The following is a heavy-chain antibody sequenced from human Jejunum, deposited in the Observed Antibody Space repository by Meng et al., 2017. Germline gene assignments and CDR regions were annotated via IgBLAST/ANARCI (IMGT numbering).Heavy chain of an antibody. CDR3: ARRVAASGTTLGY. V-gene: IGHV1-8*01. D-gene: IGHD6-13*01. CDR1: GDTFTSYD. J-gene: IGHJ4*02. Sequence: AEAMISSKAAGDTFTSYDINWVRQATGQGLEWMGWMNPNSGNTGYAQKFQGRVTMTRNTSISTAYMELSSLRSEDTAVYYCARRVAASGTTLGYWGQGTLVTVSS. CDR2: MNPNSGNT.